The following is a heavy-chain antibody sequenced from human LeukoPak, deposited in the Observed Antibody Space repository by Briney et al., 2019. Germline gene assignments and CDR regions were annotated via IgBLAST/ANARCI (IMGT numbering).Heavy chain of an antibody. J-gene: IGHJ4*02. CDR3: ARGRGWIYDS. D-gene: IGHD6-19*01. Sequence: GGSLRLSCAASGFTFSKYAMHWVRQAPEKGLEYVSAISSNGGSTFYANSVKGRFTISRDNSKNTLYLQMNTLRVADTAVYYCARGRGWIYDSWGRGTLVTVSS. V-gene: IGHV3-64*01. CDR2: ISSNGGST. CDR1: GFTFSKYA.